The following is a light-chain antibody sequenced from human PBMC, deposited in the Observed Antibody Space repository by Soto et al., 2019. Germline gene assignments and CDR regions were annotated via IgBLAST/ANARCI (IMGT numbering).Light chain of an antibody. J-gene: IGLJ3*02. CDR2: INYDGTH. Sequence: QPVLTQSPSASASLGASVKLTCTLSSGYSTYAIAWHQQQSEKGPRFLMKINYDGTHSKGDGFFDRFSGSSSGAERHLPISSLQSEDEADYYWQSLGTGIQVFGGGTKLTVL. CDR3: QSLGTGIQV. V-gene: IGLV4-69*01. CDR1: SGYSTYA.